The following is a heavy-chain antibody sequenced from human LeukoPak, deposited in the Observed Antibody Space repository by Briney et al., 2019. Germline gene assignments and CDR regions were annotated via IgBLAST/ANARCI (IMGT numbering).Heavy chain of an antibody. J-gene: IGHJ4*02. V-gene: IGHV3-21*01. CDR3: ARGAFYFDY. D-gene: IGHD1-26*01. CDR2: ISSSSSHI. Sequence: PGGSLRLSCAASGVTFSSYSMNWVCQAPGKGLEWVSSISSSSSHIYYADSVKGRFTISRDNAKNSLYLQMNSLRAEDTAVYYCARGAFYFDYWGQGTLVTVSS. CDR1: GVTFSSYS.